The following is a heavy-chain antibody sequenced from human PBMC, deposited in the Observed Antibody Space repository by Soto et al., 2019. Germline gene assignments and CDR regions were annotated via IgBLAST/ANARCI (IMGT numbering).Heavy chain of an antibody. J-gene: IGHJ4*02. V-gene: IGHV4-39*01. CDR1: GGSISSSSYY. Sequence: PSETLSLTCTVSGGSISSSSYYWGWIRQPPGKGLEWIGSIYYSGSTYYNPSLKSRVTISVDTSKNQFSLKLSSVTAADTAVYYCARNPKYCSGGSCLSLDYWGQGTLVTVSS. CDR3: ARNPKYCSGGSCLSLDY. CDR2: IYYSGST. D-gene: IGHD2-15*01.